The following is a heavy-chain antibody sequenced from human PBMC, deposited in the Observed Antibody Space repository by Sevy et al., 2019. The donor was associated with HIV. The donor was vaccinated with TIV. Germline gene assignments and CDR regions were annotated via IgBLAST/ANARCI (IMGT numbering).Heavy chain of an antibody. Sequence: GGSLRLSCVASGFTISSYSMNWVRQAPGKGLEWVSYISSSSDSSRTLYYADSVKGRFSISRDNAKNSVHLQMTSLRVEETAVYYCARPDLSGWYFDFWGHGTLVTVSS. CDR3: ARPDLSGWYFDF. J-gene: IGHJ4*01. V-gene: IGHV3-48*01. D-gene: IGHD6-19*01. CDR2: ISSSSDSSRTL. CDR1: GFTISSYS.